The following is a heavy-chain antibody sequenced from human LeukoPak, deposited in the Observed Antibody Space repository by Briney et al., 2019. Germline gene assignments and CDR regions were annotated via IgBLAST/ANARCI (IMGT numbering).Heavy chain of an antibody. D-gene: IGHD3-9*01. J-gene: IGHJ4*02. V-gene: IGHV1-2*02. CDR1: GYTFTGYY. Sequence: ASVKVSCKASGYTFTGYYMHWVRQAPGQGLEWMGWIDPNGGGTNYAQKFQGRVTMTRDTSISTAYMELDRLRSDDTAVYYCARTLPYTISPGGYWGQGTLVTVSS. CDR2: IDPNGGGT. CDR3: ARTLPYTISPGGY.